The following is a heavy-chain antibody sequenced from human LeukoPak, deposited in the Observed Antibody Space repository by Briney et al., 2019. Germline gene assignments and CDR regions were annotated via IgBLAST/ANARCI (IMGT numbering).Heavy chain of an antibody. CDR3: ARVPHAMVRGVIITEFYFDY. V-gene: IGHV3-21*01. Sequence: KPGGSLRLSCAASGPTFSSYSMNWVRQAPGKGLEWVSSISSSSNYIYYADSVKGRFTISRDNAKNSLYLQMNSLRAEDTAVYYCARVPHAMVRGVIITEFYFDYWGQGTLVTVSS. CDR2: ISSSSNYI. D-gene: IGHD3-10*01. CDR1: GPTFSSYS. J-gene: IGHJ4*02.